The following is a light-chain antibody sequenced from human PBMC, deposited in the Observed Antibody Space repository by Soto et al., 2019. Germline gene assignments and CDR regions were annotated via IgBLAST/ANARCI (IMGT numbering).Light chain of an antibody. J-gene: IGLJ3*02. CDR1: SSDFGGYNV. CDR3: CSYADTSTFWVV. CDR2: EGT. V-gene: IGLV2-23*03. Sequence: QSVLTQPASVSGSPGQSITISCSGTSSDFGGYNVVSWYQQHPGKAPKLIIYEGTKRPSGVSNRVSGSKSGNAASLTISGLQTEDEADYYCCSYADTSTFWVVFGGGTKVTVL.